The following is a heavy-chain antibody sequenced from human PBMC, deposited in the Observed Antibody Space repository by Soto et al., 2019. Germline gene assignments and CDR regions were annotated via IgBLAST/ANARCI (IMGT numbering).Heavy chain of an antibody. CDR2: ISYDGIHK. V-gene: IGHV3-30*18. CDR3: AKEIIAVSGPWDFDN. Sequence: QVQLVESGGGVVQPGRSLRLSCAASGFTFSTYGMSWVRQAPGKGLAWVAIISYDGIHKYYADSVKGRFTISRDNSRNTLYLQMNSLRAEDTAVYYCAKEIIAVSGPWDFDNWGQGTLVTVSS. J-gene: IGHJ4*02. CDR1: GFTFSTYG. D-gene: IGHD6-19*01.